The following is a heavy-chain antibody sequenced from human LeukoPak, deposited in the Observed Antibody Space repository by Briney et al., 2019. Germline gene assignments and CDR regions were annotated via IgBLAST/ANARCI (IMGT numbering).Heavy chain of an antibody. CDR1: GGSFSGYY. D-gene: IGHD2-8*01. CDR2: INPSGST. CDR3: ARFRMVYALAYYGMDV. Sequence: SETLSLTCAVYGGSFSGYYWSWIRQPPGKGLEWIGEINPSGSTNYNPSLKSRVTISVDTSKNQFSLKLSSVTAADTAVYYCARFRMVYALAYYGMDVWGQGTTVTVSS. J-gene: IGHJ6*02. V-gene: IGHV4-34*01.